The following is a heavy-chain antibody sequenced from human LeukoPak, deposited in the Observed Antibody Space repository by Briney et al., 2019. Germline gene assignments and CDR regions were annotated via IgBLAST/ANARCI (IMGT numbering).Heavy chain of an antibody. D-gene: IGHD3-10*01. CDR2: IYYGGST. CDR1: GGSISSYY. CDR3: ARGKGSGSYYLDY. J-gene: IGHJ4*02. Sequence: SETLSLTCTVSGGSISSYYWSWIRQPPGTGLEWVGYIYYGGSTNYNPSLKSRVTISVDTSKNQFSLKLSSVTAADTAVYYCARGKGSGSYYLDYWGQGTLVTVSS. V-gene: IGHV4-59*01.